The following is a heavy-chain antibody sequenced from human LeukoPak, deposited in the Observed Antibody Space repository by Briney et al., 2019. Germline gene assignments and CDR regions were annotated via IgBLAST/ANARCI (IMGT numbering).Heavy chain of an antibody. Sequence: PGGSLRLSCAASGFTFSSYGMHWVRQAPGKGLEWVAVIWYDGSNKYYADSVKGRFTISRDNSKNTLYLQMNSLRAEDTAVYYCARVRTVTTPDAAFDIWGQGTMVTVSS. V-gene: IGHV3-33*01. D-gene: IGHD4-17*01. J-gene: IGHJ3*02. CDR3: ARVRTVTTPDAAFDI. CDR2: IWYDGSNK. CDR1: GFTFSSYG.